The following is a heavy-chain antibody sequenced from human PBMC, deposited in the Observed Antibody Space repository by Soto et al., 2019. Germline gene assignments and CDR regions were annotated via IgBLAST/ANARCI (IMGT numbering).Heavy chain of an antibody. CDR3: ARDSVYCSGGSCYSLHAIDI. CDR1: GFTFSSYG. V-gene: IGHV3-33*01. D-gene: IGHD2-15*01. J-gene: IGHJ3*02. CDR2: IWYDGSNK. Sequence: QVQLVESGGGVVQPGRSLRLSCAASGFTFSSYGMHWVRQAPGKGLEWVAVIWYDGSNKYYADSVKGRFTISRDNSKNTLYLQMNSLRAEDTAVYYCARDSVYCSGGSCYSLHAIDIWGQGTMVTVSS.